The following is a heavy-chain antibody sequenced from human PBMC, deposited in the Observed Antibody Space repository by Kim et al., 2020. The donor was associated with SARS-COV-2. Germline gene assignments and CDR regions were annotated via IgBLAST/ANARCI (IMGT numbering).Heavy chain of an antibody. CDR3: ARGAVAGRRGRSEDYYYGMDV. Sequence: GGSLRLSCAASGFTFSSYSMNWVRQAPGKGLEWVSSISSSSSYIYYADSVKGRFTISRDNAKNSLYLQMNSLRAEDTAVYYCARGAVAGRRGRSEDYYYGMDVWGQGTTVTVSS. CDR2: ISSSSSYI. J-gene: IGHJ6*02. D-gene: IGHD6-19*01. V-gene: IGHV3-21*01. CDR1: GFTFSSYS.